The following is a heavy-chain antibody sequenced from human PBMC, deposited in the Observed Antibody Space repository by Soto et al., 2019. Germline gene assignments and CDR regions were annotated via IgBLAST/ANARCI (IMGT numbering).Heavy chain of an antibody. V-gene: IGHV3-30*18. Sequence: VQLVESGGGVVQPGRSLRLSCAASGFTFSDYAMHWVRQAPGKGLEWVAVVSHDGRNTHYADSVKGRFTISRDSSKNTVSLEMTRLRAEATGVYYCAKGGRQWLVTSDFNYWGQGALVTVSS. D-gene: IGHD6-19*01. CDR2: VSHDGRNT. J-gene: IGHJ4*02. CDR1: GFTFSDYA. CDR3: AKGGRQWLVTSDFNY.